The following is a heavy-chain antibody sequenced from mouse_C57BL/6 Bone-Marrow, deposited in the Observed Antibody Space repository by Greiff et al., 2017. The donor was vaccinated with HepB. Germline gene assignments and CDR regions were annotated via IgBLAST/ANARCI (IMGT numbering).Heavy chain of an antibody. CDR1: GYTFTSYW. D-gene: IGHD1-1*01. J-gene: IGHJ4*01. CDR3: ARSLLRYNYATDY. V-gene: IGHV1-64*01. CDR2: IHPNSGST. Sequence: QVQLQQPGAELVKPGASVKLSCKASGYTFTSYWMHWVKQRPGQGLEWIGMIHPNSGSTNYNEKFKSKATLTVDKSSSTAYMQLSSLTSEDSAVYYCARSLLRYNYATDYWGQGTSVTVSS.